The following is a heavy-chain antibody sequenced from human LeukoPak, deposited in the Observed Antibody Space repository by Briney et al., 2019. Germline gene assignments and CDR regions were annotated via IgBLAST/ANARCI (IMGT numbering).Heavy chain of an antibody. V-gene: IGHV5-51*01. CDR2: IHPGDSDT. Sequence: GQSLKISCQGSGYTFTAYWIGWVRQMPGTGLEWVGIIHPGDSDTRYSPSFQGQVTISADKSITTAYLQWSSLKASDTAMYYCGRHQHSGSYGAFDIWGQGTMFTVSS. J-gene: IGHJ3*02. CDR3: GRHQHSGSYGAFDI. CDR1: GYTFTAYW. D-gene: IGHD1-26*01.